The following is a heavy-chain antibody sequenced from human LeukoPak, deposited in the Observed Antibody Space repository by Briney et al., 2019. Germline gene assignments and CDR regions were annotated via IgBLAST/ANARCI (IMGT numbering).Heavy chain of an antibody. D-gene: IGHD4-17*01. CDR1: GVSICSYY. Sequence: PSETLSLTCTVSGVSICSYYWSWIRQPPGKGLEWIGYIYYSGSTNYNPSLKSRVTISVDTSKNQFSLKLSSVTAADTAVYYCARAAQGAVTTLYYYYGMDVWGQGTTVTVSS. V-gene: IGHV4-59*01. J-gene: IGHJ6*02. CDR3: ARAAQGAVTTLYYYYGMDV. CDR2: IYYSGST.